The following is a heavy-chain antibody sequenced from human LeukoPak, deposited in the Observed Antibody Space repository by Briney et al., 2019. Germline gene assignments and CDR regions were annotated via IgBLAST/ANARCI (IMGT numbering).Heavy chain of an antibody. CDR3: ARGLYYDWGTGYYFWEPPGY. V-gene: IGHV3-21*01. CDR2: ISSSSSYR. J-gene: IGHJ4*02. CDR1: GFTFGRYS. Sequence: PGGSLRLSCAASGFTFGRYSMNWVRQAPGKGLEWVSSISSSSSYRCYADSVKGRFTISRDNAENSLYLQTNSLRAEATAVYYCARGLYYDWGTGYYFWEPPGYWGQGTLVTVSS. D-gene: IGHD3-3*01.